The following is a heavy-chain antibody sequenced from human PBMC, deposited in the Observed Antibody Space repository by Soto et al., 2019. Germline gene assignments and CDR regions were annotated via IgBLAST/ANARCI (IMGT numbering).Heavy chain of an antibody. CDR1: GGSISSGGYY. V-gene: IGHV4-31*03. CDR3: ARDDRRSVWSGYLH. CDR2: IYYSGST. Sequence: SETLSLTCTVSGGSISSGGYYWSWIRQHPGKGLEWIGYIYYSGSTYYNPSLKSRVTISVDTSKNQFSLKLSSVTAADTAVYYCARDDRRSVWSGYLHWGQGTLVTVSS. D-gene: IGHD3-3*01. J-gene: IGHJ4*02.